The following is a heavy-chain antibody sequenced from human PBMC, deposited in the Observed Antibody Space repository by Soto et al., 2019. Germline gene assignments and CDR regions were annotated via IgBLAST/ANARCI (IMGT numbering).Heavy chain of an antibody. D-gene: IGHD6-13*01. J-gene: IGHJ4*02. Sequence: GGSLRLSCAASGFTFSSYAMHWVRQAPGKGLEWVAVISYDGSNKYYADSVKGRFTISRDNSKNTLYLQMNSLRAEDTAVYYCARDFSIAAAGTSDYWGQGTLVTVSS. CDR2: ISYDGSNK. CDR3: ARDFSIAAAGTSDY. CDR1: GFTFSSYA. V-gene: IGHV3-30-3*01.